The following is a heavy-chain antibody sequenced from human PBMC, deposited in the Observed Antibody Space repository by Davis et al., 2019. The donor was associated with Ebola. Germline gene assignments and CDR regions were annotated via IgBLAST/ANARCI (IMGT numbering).Heavy chain of an antibody. CDR3: AKDRVTIFGVVIISGMDV. D-gene: IGHD3-3*01. CDR1: GFTFSSYA. V-gene: IGHV3-23*01. Sequence: GGSLRLSCAASGFTFSSYALSWVRQPPGKGLDWVSSISNRGSSTYYADSVKGRFTISRDNSKNTLFLQMNSLRAEDTAVYYCAKDRVTIFGVVIISGMDVWGQGTTVTVSS. CDR2: ISNRGSST. J-gene: IGHJ6*02.